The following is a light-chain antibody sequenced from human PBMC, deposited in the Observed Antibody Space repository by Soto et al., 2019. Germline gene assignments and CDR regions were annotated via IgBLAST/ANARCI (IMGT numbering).Light chain of an antibody. V-gene: IGKV3-20*01. CDR1: QSVSSGY. Sequence: EIVLTQSPGTLSLSPGERATLSCRASQSVSSGYLVWYQQKPGQAPRLLIYDASRRATGIPDRFSGSGSGTDFTLSVSRLEPEDSEVYYCQQYGTSPQTLGGGTKVDIK. CDR3: QQYGTSPQT. CDR2: DAS. J-gene: IGKJ4*01.